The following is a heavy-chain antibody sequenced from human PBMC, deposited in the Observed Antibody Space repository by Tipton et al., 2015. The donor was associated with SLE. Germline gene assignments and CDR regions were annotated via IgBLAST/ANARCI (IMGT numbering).Heavy chain of an antibody. J-gene: IGHJ4*02. D-gene: IGHD6-13*01. CDR2: IYYRGST. Sequence: LRLSCTVSGGSISSSSYYWGWIRQPPGKGLEWIGSIYYRGSTFYNPSLKSRVSISVDTSKNQFSLKLSSVTAADTAVYYCANRAAAANYWGQGTLVTVSS. CDR1: GGSISSSSYY. V-gene: IGHV4-39*01. CDR3: ANRAAAANY.